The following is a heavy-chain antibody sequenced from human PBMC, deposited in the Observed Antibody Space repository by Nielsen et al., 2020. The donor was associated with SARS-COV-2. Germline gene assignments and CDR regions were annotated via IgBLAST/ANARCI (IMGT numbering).Heavy chain of an antibody. CDR3: ARPYSGSYYLGDFQH. CDR1: GFTFDDYG. J-gene: IGHJ1*01. CDR2: INWNGGST. Sequence: GGSLRLSCAASGFTFDDYGMSWVRQAPGKGLEWVSGINWNGGSTGYADSVKGRFTISRDNAKNSLYLQMNSLRAEDTAVYYCARPYSGSYYLGDFQHWGQGTLVTVSS. V-gene: IGHV3-20*04. D-gene: IGHD1-26*01.